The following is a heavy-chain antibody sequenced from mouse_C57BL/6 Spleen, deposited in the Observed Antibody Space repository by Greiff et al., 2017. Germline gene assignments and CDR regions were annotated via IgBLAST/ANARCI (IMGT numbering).Heavy chain of an antibody. CDR2: ISAGGSYT. V-gene: IGHV5-4*01. CDR1: GFTFSSYA. Sequence: EVKLMESGGGLVKPGGSLKLSCAASGFTFSSYAMSWVRQTPEKRLEWVATISAGGSYTYYPDNVKGRFTISRDNAKNNLYLQMSHLKSEDTAMYYCARDRAPFAYWGQGTLVTVSA. D-gene: IGHD3-1*01. J-gene: IGHJ3*01. CDR3: ARDRAPFAY.